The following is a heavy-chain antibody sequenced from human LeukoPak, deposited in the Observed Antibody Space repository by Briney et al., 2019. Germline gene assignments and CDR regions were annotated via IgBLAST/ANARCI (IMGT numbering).Heavy chain of an antibody. CDR1: GFTFSSYW. CDR3: ARETPRRGETRDGYR. V-gene: IGHV3-7*01. D-gene: IGHD5-24*01. Sequence: PGGSLRLSCAASGFTFSSYWMSWVRQVPGKGLEWVANIKEDGSEKYYVDSVKGRFTISRDNAKNSLYLQMNSLRAEDTAVYYCARETPRRGETRDGYRWGQGTVVTVSS. J-gene: IGHJ4*02. CDR2: IKEDGSEK.